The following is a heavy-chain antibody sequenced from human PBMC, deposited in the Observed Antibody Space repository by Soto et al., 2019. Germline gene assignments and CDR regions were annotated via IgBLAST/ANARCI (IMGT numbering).Heavy chain of an antibody. CDR3: AKDSGKSGSYEDWFDP. D-gene: IGHD1-26*01. CDR2: ISGSGGST. CDR1: GFTFSRYA. J-gene: IGHJ5*02. V-gene: IGHV3-23*01. Sequence: GGSLRLSCAASGFTFSRYAMSWVRQAPGKGLEWVSAISGSGGSTYYADSVKGRFTISRDNSKNTLYLQMNSLRAEDTAVYYCAKDSGKSGSYEDWFDPWGQGTLVTVSS.